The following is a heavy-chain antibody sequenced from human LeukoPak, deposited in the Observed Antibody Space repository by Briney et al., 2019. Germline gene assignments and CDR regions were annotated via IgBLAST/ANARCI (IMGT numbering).Heavy chain of an antibody. CDR2: IYPGDSDT. V-gene: IGHV5-51*01. CDR3: ARHGVTTVEPYNWFDP. Sequence: GESLKISCKGSGYSFTSYWIGWVRQMPGKGLEWMGIIYPGDSDTRYSPSFQGQVTISADKSISTAYLQWSSLKASDTAMYYCARHGVTTVEPYNWFDPWGQGTLVTVSS. D-gene: IGHD4-23*01. CDR1: GYSFTSYW. J-gene: IGHJ5*02.